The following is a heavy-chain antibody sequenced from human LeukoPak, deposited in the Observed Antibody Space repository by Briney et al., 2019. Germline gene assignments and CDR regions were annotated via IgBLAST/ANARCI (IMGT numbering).Heavy chain of an antibody. D-gene: IGHD2-15*01. V-gene: IGHV1-69*04. CDR1: GGTFSSYA. J-gene: IGHJ6*03. CDR3: ARGSTESGGSALYYYYYMDV. Sequence: ASVKVSCKASGGTFSSYAISSVRQAPGQGLEWMGRIIPILGIANYAQKFQGRVTITADKSTSTAYMELSSLRSEDTAVYYCARGSTESGGSALYYYYYMDVWGKGTTVTVSS. CDR2: IIPILGIA.